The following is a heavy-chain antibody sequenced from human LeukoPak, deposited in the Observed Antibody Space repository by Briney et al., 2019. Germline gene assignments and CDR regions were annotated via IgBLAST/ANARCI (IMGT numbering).Heavy chain of an antibody. J-gene: IGHJ3*02. CDR3: AKVLGYSSGRYQNAFDI. CDR2: ISGSGGST. V-gene: IGHV3-23*01. CDR1: GFTFSSYA. D-gene: IGHD6-19*01. Sequence: GGSLRLSCAASGFTFSSYAMSWVRQAPGRGLEWVSAISGSGGSTYYADSVKGRFTISRDNSKNTLYLQMNSLRAEDTAVYYCAKVLGYSSGRYQNAFDIWGQGTMVTVSS.